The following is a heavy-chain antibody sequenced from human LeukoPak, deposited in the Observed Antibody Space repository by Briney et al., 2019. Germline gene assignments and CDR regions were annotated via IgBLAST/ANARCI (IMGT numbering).Heavy chain of an antibody. J-gene: IGHJ4*02. CDR1: GGSISSGGYY. CDR3: ARGADGSGSIDY. V-gene: IGHV4-31*03. CDR2: IYYSGTT. D-gene: IGHD3-10*01. Sequence: SQTLSLTCTVSGGSISSGGYYWTWIRQHPEKGLEWIGYIYYSGTTYYNPSLKSRVTMSVDTSKNQFSLKLSSVTAADTAVYYCARGADGSGSIDYWGQGTLVTVSS.